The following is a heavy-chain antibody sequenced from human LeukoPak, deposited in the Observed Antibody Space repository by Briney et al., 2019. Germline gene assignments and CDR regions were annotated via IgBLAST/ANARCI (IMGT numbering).Heavy chain of an antibody. V-gene: IGHV1-18*01. CDR1: GYTFTSYG. CDR2: ISAYNGNT. J-gene: IGHJ5*02. CDR3: ARYSRSWLLFDP. Sequence: PRASVNVSCKASGYTFTSYGISWVRQAPGEGLEWRGWISAYNGNTNYAQKLQGRVTMTTDTSTSTAYMELRSLRSDDTAVYYCARYSRSWLLFDPWGQGTLVTVSS. D-gene: IGHD6-13*01.